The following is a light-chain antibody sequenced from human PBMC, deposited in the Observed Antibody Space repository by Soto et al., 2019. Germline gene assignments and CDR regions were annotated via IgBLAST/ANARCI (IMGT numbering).Light chain of an antibody. CDR2: DNN. CDR3: GTWDSSLSASYV. V-gene: IGLV1-51*01. CDR1: SSNIGAGSD. Sequence: QSVLTQPPSISGAPGQRVTISCTGSSSNIGAGSDVSWYQQLPGTAPKLLIYDNNKRPSGIPDRFSGSKSGTSATLGITGLQTGDEADYYCGTWDSSLSASYVFGTGTKVTVL. J-gene: IGLJ1*01.